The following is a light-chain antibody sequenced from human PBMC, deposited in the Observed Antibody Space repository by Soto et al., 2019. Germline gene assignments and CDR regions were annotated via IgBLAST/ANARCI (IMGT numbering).Light chain of an antibody. CDR3: CSYAGTYTFV. CDR2: DVT. V-gene: IGLV2-11*01. CDR1: SSDVGGYNY. J-gene: IGLJ1*01. Sequence: QSVLTQPRSVSGSPGESVTISCTGTSSDVGGYNYVSWYQQQPDKAPKLMIYDVTKRPSGVPDRFSGSKSDNTAFLTISGLQAEDEADYYCCSYAGTYTFVFGTGTKVTVL.